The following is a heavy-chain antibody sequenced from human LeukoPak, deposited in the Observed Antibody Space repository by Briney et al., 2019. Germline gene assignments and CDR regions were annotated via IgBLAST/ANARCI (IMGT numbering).Heavy chain of an antibody. CDR3: ARVRGSGWDIDY. CDR2: ISYDGSNK. D-gene: IGHD6-19*01. CDR1: GFTFSSFA. J-gene: IGHJ4*02. V-gene: IGHV3-30*04. Sequence: PGVSLRLSCAAYGFTFSSFAMHWVRQAPGKGRVWVAVISYDGSNKYYADSVKGRFTISRDNSKNTLYLKMNSLIAEDTAVYYCARVRGSGWDIDYWGQGTLVTAS.